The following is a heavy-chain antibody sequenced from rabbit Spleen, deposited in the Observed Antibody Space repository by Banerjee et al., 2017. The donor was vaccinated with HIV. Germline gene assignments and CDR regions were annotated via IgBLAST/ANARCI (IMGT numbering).Heavy chain of an antibody. V-gene: IGHV1S7*01. CDR3: ARDGAGGSYIAL. CDR1: GFTLSSYY. D-gene: IGHD8-1*01. J-gene: IGHJ4*01. Sequence: EESGGGLVKPGASLTLTCKASGFTLSSYYMNWVRQAPGKGLEWIGYIDPVFGITYYANWVNGRFSISRENAQNTVFLQMTSLTAADTATYFCARDGAGGSYIALWGPGTLVTVS. CDR2: IDPVFGIT.